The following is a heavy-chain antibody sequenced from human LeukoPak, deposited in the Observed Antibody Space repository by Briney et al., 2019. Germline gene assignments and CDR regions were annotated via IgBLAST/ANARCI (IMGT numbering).Heavy chain of an antibody. V-gene: IGHV4-39*01. D-gene: IGHD5-12*01. J-gene: IGHJ6*03. Sequence: SETLSLTCAVSGGSISSSSHYWGWIRQAPGKRLECLGTIYYSGSSYYNPTLESRVTTSVDTSKNQFSLRLSSVTAADTAVYYCARLPAITTYYYYYMDVWGKGTMVTVSS. CDR2: IYYSGSS. CDR1: GGSISSSSHY. CDR3: ARLPAITTYYYYYMDV.